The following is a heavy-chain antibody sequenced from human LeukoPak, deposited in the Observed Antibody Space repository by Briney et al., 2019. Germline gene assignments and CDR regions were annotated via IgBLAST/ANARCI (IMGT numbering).Heavy chain of an antibody. CDR2: ISGSGGST. J-gene: IGHJ4*02. CDR3: AKMRELRLRPPDY. Sequence: QAGGSLRLSCAASGFTFSSYAMSWVRQAPGKRLEWVSAISGSGGSTYYADSVKGRFTISRDNSKNTLYLQMNSLRAEDTAVYYCAKMRELRLRPPDYWGQGTLVTVSS. CDR1: GFTFSSYA. V-gene: IGHV3-23*01. D-gene: IGHD1-26*01.